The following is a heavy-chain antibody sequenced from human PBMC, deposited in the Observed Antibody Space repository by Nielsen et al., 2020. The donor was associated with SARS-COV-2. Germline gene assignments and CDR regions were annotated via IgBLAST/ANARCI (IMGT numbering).Heavy chain of an antibody. J-gene: IGHJ4*02. V-gene: IGHV4-39*07. CDR2: IYYSGST. CDR3: ARNPHYYDSSGYYWAAYFDY. D-gene: IGHD3-22*01. CDR1: GGSISSSSYY. Sequence: SETLSLTCTVSGGSISSSSYYWGWIRQPPGKGLEWIGSIYYSGSTYYNPSLKSRVTISVDTSKNQFSLKLSSVTAADTAVYYCARNPHYYDSSGYYWAAYFDYWGQGTLVTVSS.